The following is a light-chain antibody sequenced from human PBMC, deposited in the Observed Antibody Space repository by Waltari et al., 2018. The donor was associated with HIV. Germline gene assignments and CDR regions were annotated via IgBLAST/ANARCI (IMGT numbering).Light chain of an antibody. CDR1: SSAVGGYNF. V-gene: IGLV2-14*01. CDR2: EVN. Sequence: QSALTQPASVSGSPGQSITISCTGTSSAVGGYNFVSWYQQHPGNAPKFMIYEVNNRPSGVSNRFSGSKSGNTASLTISGLQAEDEADYYCSSYTSNSTLYVFGTGTKVTVV. J-gene: IGLJ1*01. CDR3: SSYTSNSTLYV.